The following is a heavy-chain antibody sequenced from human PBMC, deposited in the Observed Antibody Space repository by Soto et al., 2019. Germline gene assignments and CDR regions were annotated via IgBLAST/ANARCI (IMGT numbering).Heavy chain of an antibody. J-gene: IGHJ4*02. Sequence: QVQLVESGGGVVQPGRSLRLSCAASGFTFSSYAMHWVRQAPGKGLEWVAGISYDGSNKYYADSVKGRFTISRDNSKTTLYLQMTSLRAEDTAVYYCARDGSYYYGSGSYLHYWGQGTLVTVSS. D-gene: IGHD3-10*01. V-gene: IGHV3-30-3*01. CDR3: ARDGSYYYGSGSYLHY. CDR1: GFTFSSYA. CDR2: ISYDGSNK.